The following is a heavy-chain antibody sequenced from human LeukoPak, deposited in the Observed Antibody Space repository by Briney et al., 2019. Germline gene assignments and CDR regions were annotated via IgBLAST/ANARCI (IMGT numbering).Heavy chain of an antibody. CDR3: ARDPADYYDSKGY. V-gene: IGHV3-21*01. CDR2: ISSSSSYI. Sequence: GGSLRLSCAASGFAFSSYSMNWVRQAPGKGLEWVSSISSSSSYIYYADPVKGRFTISRDNAKNSLYLQMNSLRAEDTAVYYCARDPADYYDSKGYWGQGTLVTVSS. CDR1: GFAFSSYS. J-gene: IGHJ4*02. D-gene: IGHD3-22*01.